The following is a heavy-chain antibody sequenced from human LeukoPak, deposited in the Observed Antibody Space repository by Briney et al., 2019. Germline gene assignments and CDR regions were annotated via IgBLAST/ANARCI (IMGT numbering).Heavy chain of an antibody. D-gene: IGHD6-13*01. CDR1: GGSISSGPYY. Sequence: SETLSLTCTVSGGSISSGPYYWGWIRQPPGKGLEWIGSIYYSGTTFYMPSLKSRVTMSVDRSKNQFSLKLSSVTAADTAVYYCARDPGNYFDYWGQGTLVTVSS. CDR2: IYYSGTT. J-gene: IGHJ4*02. V-gene: IGHV4-39*07. CDR3: ARDPGNYFDY.